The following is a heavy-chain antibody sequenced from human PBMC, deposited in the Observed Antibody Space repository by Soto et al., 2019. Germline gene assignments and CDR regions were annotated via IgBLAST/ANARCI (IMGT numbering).Heavy chain of an antibody. Sequence: QLQLQESGSGLVKPSQTLSLTCAGADGSISSGGYSWSWIRQPPGKGLEWIGYIYHSGSTYYNPSLKSRVTITLDRSKNQYSVKLSSVTAAATAVYYCPRVGVVAATGIDYWGQGTLVTVSS. CDR3: PRVGVVAATGIDY. V-gene: IGHV4-30-2*01. J-gene: IGHJ4*02. CDR2: IYHSGST. CDR1: DGSISSGGYS. D-gene: IGHD2-15*01.